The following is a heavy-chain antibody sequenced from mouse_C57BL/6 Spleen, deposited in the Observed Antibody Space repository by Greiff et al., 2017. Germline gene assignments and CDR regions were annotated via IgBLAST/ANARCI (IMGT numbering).Heavy chain of an antibody. Sequence: VQLQQSGAELVKPGASVKISCKASGYAFSSYWMNWVKQRPGKGLEWIGQIYPGDGDTNYNGKFKGKATLTADKDSSTAYMQLSSLTSEDSAVYFYASNRVYGNDYAMDYWGQGTSVTVSS. CDR3: ASNRVYGNDYAMDY. J-gene: IGHJ4*01. V-gene: IGHV1-80*01. CDR2: IYPGDGDT. D-gene: IGHD2-1*01. CDR1: GYAFSSYW.